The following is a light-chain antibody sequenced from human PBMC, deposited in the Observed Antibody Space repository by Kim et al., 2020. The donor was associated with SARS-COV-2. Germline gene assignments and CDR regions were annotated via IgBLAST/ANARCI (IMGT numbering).Light chain of an antibody. CDR2: DAS. Sequence: ASVGDRVTITCRASHSISSYLNWYQQKPGKVPNLLIYDASSLQSGVPSRLSGSGSGTDFTLSISSLQPEDFATYYCQQSYSSPWTFGQGTKVDIK. CDR1: HSISSY. J-gene: IGKJ1*01. CDR3: QQSYSSPWT. V-gene: IGKV1-39*01.